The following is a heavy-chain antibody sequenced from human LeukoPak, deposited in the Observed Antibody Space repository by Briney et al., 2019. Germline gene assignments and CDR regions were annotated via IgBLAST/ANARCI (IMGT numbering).Heavy chain of an antibody. CDR1: GGSFSGYY. D-gene: IGHD3-10*01. V-gene: IGHV4-34*01. CDR3: ARGKYYYGSGSYTTLDY. J-gene: IGHJ4*02. Sequence: SETLSLTCAVYGGSFSGYYWSWIRQPPGKGLEWIGEINHSGSTNYNPSLKSRVTISVDTSKNQFSLKLSSVTAADTAVYYCARGKYYYGSGSYTTLDYWGQGTLVTVSS. CDR2: INHSGST.